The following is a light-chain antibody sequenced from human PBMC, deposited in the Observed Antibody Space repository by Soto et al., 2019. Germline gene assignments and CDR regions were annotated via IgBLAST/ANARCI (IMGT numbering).Light chain of an antibody. Sequence: DIQMTQSPSSLSASVGDRVTITCRASQSISSYLNWYQQKPGKAPKLLIYAAFSLQSGVPSRFSGSGSGTYFTRTISSLQPEDFATYYCQQSYSTPWTFGQGTKVEIK. CDR1: QSISSY. CDR3: QQSYSTPWT. J-gene: IGKJ1*01. V-gene: IGKV1-39*01. CDR2: AAF.